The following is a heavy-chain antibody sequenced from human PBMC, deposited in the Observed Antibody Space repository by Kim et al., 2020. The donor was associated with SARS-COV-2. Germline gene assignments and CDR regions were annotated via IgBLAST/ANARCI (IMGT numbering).Heavy chain of an antibody. CDR1: GYSFTSYW. CDR2: IYPGDSDT. J-gene: IGHJ4*02. V-gene: IGHV5-51*01. D-gene: IGHD6-19*01. CDR3: ARHPYSSCWYSSYFDY. Sequence: GESLKISCKGSGYSFTSYWIGWVRQMPGKGLEWMGIIYPGDSDTRYSPSFQGQVTISADKSISTAYLQWSSLKASDTAMYYCARHPYSSCWYSSYFDYWGQGTLVTVSS.